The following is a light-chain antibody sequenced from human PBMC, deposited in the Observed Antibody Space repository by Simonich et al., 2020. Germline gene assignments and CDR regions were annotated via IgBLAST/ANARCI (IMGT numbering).Light chain of an antibody. Sequence: DIVMTQSPDSLAVSLVERATINCKSSLSVLYSSNNKNYLAWYQHKPGQPTKLLIYWASTRESGVPDRFSGSGSGTDFTLTISSLQAEDVAVYYCQQYYSTPPTFGGGTKVEIK. CDR3: QQYYSTPPT. V-gene: IGKV4-1*01. J-gene: IGKJ4*01. CDR1: LSVLYSSNNKNY. CDR2: WAS.